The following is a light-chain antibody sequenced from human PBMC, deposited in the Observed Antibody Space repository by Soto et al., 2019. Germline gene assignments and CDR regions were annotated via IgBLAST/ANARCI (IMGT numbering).Light chain of an antibody. CDR3: CSYAGSYTSLYV. V-gene: IGLV2-11*01. Sequence: SVLTQPRSVSGSPGQSVTISCTGTSSDVGGYNFVSWYRQHPGKAPKLMIYDVTKRPSGVPDRFSGSKSANTASLTISGLQAEDEADYYCCSYAGSYTSLYVFGTGTKVTVL. CDR1: SSDVGGYNF. J-gene: IGLJ1*01. CDR2: DVT.